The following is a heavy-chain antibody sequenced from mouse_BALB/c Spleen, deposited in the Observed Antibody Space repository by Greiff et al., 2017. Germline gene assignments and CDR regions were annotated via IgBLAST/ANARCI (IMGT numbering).Heavy chain of an antibody. CDR1: GFTFSSYT. D-gene: IGHD2-1*01. J-gene: IGHJ4*01. CDR3: TRRGGKNAMDY. Sequence: DVKLVESGGGLVKPGGSLKLSCAASGFTFSSYTMSWVRQTPEKRLAWVATISSGGSYTYYPDSVKGRFTISRDNAKNTLYLQMSSLKSEDTAMYYCTRRGGKNAMDYWGQGTSVTVSS. CDR2: ISSGGSYT. V-gene: IGHV5-6-4*01.